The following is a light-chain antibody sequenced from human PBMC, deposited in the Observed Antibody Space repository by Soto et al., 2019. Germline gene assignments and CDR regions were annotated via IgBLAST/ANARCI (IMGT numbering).Light chain of an antibody. CDR2: AAS. J-gene: IGKJ5*01. CDR1: QSISSY. Sequence: QLTQSPSSLSASVGDRVTITCRASQSISSYLNWYQQKPGKAPKLLIYAASSLQSGVPSRFSGSGSGTDFTLTISSLQPEDFATYYCQQSYSTPTFGQGTRLEIK. V-gene: IGKV1-39*01. CDR3: QQSYSTPT.